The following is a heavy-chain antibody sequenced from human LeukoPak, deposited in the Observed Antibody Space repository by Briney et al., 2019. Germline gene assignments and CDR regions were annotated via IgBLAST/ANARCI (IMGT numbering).Heavy chain of an antibody. CDR1: GYSISSGYY. D-gene: IGHD6-19*01. CDR3: ARAPVAVAGTTYFDL. Sequence: SETLSLTCTVSGYSISSGYYWGWIRQPPGKGLEWIGSIYHSGSTYYNPSLKSRVTISVDTSKNQFSLKLSSVTAADTAVYYCARAPVAVAGTTYFDLWGRGTLVTVSS. V-gene: IGHV4-38-2*02. J-gene: IGHJ2*01. CDR2: IYHSGST.